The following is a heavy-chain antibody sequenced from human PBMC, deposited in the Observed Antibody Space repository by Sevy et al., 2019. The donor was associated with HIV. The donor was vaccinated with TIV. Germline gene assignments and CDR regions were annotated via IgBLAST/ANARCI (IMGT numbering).Heavy chain of an antibody. J-gene: IGHJ4*02. CDR2: ISGSGGST. CDR1: GFTFSSYA. D-gene: IGHD2-2*01. CDR3: AKIPYPFLYCSSTSCYRYYFDY. V-gene: IGHV3-23*01. Sequence: GGSLRLSFAASGFTFSSYAMSWVRQAPGKGLEWVSAISGSGGSTYYADSVKGRFTISRDNSKNTLYLQMNSLRAEDTAVYYCAKIPYPFLYCSSTSCYRYYFDYWGQGTLVTVSS.